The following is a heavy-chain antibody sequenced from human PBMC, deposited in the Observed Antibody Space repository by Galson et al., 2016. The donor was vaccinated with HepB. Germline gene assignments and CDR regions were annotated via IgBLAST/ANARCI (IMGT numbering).Heavy chain of an antibody. CDR3: ARDPGFRNGMNV. Sequence: SLRLSCAASGFIVSNDYMNWVRQAPGKGLEWLSVSYADGRTYYAESVRGRFTISRDNSKNTLFLQMNNLSAEDTAVYYWARDPGFRNGMNVWGQGTTVTVSS. CDR1: GFIVSNDY. CDR2: SYADGRT. V-gene: IGHV3-53*01. J-gene: IGHJ6*02.